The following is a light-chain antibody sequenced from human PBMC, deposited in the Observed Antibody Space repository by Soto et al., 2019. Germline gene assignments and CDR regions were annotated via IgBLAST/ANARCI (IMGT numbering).Light chain of an antibody. CDR2: DVS. CDR3: SSYTRSSVYV. V-gene: IGLV2-14*01. Sequence: QSALTQPASVSGSPGQSITISCTGTSCDVGGYNYVSWYQQHPGKAPKLMIYDVSNRPSGVSNRFSGSKSGNTASLTISGLQAEDEADYYCSSYTRSSVYVFGTGTKVTVL. CDR1: SCDVGGYNY. J-gene: IGLJ1*01.